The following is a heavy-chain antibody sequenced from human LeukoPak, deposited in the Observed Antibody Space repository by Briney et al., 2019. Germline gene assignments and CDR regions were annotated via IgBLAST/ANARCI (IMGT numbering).Heavy chain of an antibody. J-gene: IGHJ5*02. CDR1: GYTFTGYY. Sequence: GASVKVSCKASGYTFTGYYMHWVRQAPGQGLEWMGIINPSGGSTSYAQKFQGRVTMTRDMSTSTVYMELSSLRSEDTAVYYCAREEADGLRPKKWFDPWGQGTLVTVSS. CDR2: INPSGGST. V-gene: IGHV1-46*01. D-gene: IGHD6-19*01. CDR3: AREEADGLRPKKWFDP.